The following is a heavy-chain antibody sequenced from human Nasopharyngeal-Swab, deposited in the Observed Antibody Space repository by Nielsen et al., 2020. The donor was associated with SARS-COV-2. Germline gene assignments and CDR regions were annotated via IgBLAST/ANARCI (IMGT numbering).Heavy chain of an antibody. CDR1: GGSISSSSYY. CDR3: ARQQWLVYFGY. D-gene: IGHD6-19*01. CDR2: IYYSGST. Sequence: SETLSLTCTVSGGSISSSSYYWGWIRQPPGKGLEWIGSIYYSGSTYYNPSLKSRVTISVDTSKNQFSLKLSSVTAADTAVYYCARQQWLVYFGYWGQGTLVTVSS. J-gene: IGHJ4*02. V-gene: IGHV4-39*01.